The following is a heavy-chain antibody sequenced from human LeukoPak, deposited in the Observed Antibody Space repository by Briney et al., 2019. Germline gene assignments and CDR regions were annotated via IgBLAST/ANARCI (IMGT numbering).Heavy chain of an antibody. D-gene: IGHD3-10*01. CDR2: IYNSGST. CDR1: GGSISSYY. J-gene: IGHJ4*02. Sequence: SETLSLTCTVSGGSISSYYWNWIRQPSGKGLEWIGYIYNSGSTNNNPSLKSRVTISVDTSKKQFSLKLSSVTAADTAVYYCARETPYGSGSYPFDYWGQGILVTVSS. CDR3: ARETPYGSGSYPFDY. V-gene: IGHV4-59*01.